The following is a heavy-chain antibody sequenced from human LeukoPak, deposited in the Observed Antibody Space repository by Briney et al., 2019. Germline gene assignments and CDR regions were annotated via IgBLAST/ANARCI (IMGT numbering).Heavy chain of an antibody. CDR2: INPSGGST. CDR3: ARLGYSYGSGYYGMDV. D-gene: IGHD5-18*01. CDR1: GYTFTSYY. J-gene: IGHJ6*02. Sequence: PAASVKVSCKASGYTFTSYYMHWVRQAPGQGLEWMGIINPSGGSTSYAQKFQGRVTMTRDTSTSTVYMELSSLRSEDTAVYYCARLGYSYGSGYYGMDVWGQGTTVTVSS. V-gene: IGHV1-46*01.